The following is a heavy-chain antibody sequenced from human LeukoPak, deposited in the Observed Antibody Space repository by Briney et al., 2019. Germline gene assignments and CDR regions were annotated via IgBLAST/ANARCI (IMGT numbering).Heavy chain of an antibody. CDR2: ISTNSGGT. CDR1: GYTFTGYY. V-gene: IGHV1-2*02. J-gene: IGHJ3*02. CDR3: AREITMIVVVISSSAFDI. D-gene: IGHD3-22*01. Sequence: ASVKVSCKASGYTFTGYYMHWVRQAPGQGLGWMGWISTNSGGTNYAQKFQGRVTMTRDTSISTAYMELSRLRSDDTAVYYCAREITMIVVVISSSAFDIWGQGTMVTV.